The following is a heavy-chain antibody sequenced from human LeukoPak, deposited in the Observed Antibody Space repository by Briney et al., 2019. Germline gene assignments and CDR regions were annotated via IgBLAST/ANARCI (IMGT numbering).Heavy chain of an antibody. J-gene: IGHJ4*02. D-gene: IGHD5-18*01. CDR1: GFTFSSYA. Sequence: GGSLRLSCTASGFTFSSYAMSWVRQAPGKGLEWVSAISGSGGNTYYADSVKGRFTISRDISKSTLYLQMNSLRAEDTAVYYCARYIYVIFSARTFDYLGQGTLLTVSS. CDR2: ISGSGGNT. CDR3: ARYIYVIFSARTFDY. V-gene: IGHV3-23*01.